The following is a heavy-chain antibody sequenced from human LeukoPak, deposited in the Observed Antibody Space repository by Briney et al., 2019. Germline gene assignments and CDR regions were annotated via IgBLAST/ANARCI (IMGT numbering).Heavy chain of an antibody. D-gene: IGHD3-3*01. Sequence: QPGGSLRLSCAVSGFTFSSYWMYWVRQAPGKGLVWVSRINSDGSNTNYADSVKGRFTFSRDNSKNTLYLQMNNLGVDDTAVYFCAKEERNSIFGVVTRFDPWGQGTLVTVSS. CDR1: GFTFSSYW. CDR3: AKEERNSIFGVVTRFDP. V-gene: IGHV3-74*01. J-gene: IGHJ5*02. CDR2: INSDGSNT.